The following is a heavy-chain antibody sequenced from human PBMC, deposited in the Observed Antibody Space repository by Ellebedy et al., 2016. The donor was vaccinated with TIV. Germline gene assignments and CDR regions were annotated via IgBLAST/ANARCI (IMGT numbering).Heavy chain of an antibody. CDR2: FYHSGNT. J-gene: IGHJ3*02. CDR1: GGSINSSY. CDR3: ARLSGDHDAFDI. V-gene: IGHV4-59*01. D-gene: IGHD4-17*01. Sequence: MPSETLSLTCTVSGGSINSSYWSWIRQPPGKGLEWIGYFYHSGNTNSNPSLKSRVTISVDTSKNQFSVKLSSVTAADTAVYYCARLSGDHDAFDIWGQGTMVTVSS.